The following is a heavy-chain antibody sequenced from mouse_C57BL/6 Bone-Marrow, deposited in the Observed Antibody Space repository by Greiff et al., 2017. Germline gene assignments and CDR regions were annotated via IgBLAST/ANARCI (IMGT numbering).Heavy chain of an antibody. Sequence: VQLQQSVAELVRPGASVKLSCTASGFNIKNTYMPWVKQRPEQGLEWIGRIDPANGNTKYAPKFQGKATITADTSSNTAYLQLSRLTSEDTAIYYCARLEVTSYYFDYWGQGTTLTVSS. J-gene: IGHJ2*01. V-gene: IGHV14-3*01. CDR1: GFNIKNTY. CDR2: IDPANGNT. D-gene: IGHD2-2*01. CDR3: ARLEVTSYYFDY.